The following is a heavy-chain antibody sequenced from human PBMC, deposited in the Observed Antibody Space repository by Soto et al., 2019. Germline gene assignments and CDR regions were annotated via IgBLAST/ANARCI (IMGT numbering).Heavy chain of an antibody. CDR1: GFVFSSYG. D-gene: IGHD4-17*01. V-gene: IGHV3-33*01. Sequence: GGSLRLSCAASGFVFSSYGIHWVRQAPGKGLEWVAVIWYDGSNKYYGDSVKGRFTISRENSENTVYLQMNSLRVEDTAVYYCARGVYGDYDLQLDPWGQGTLVTVSS. J-gene: IGHJ5*02. CDR2: IWYDGSNK. CDR3: ARGVYGDYDLQLDP.